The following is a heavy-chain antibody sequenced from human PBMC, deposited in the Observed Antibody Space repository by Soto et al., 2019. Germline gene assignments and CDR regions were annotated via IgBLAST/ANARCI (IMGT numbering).Heavy chain of an antibody. V-gene: IGHV1-18*01. CDR3: ARDLGAIFRSGYDAFDI. Sequence: ASVKVSCKASGYTFTSYGISWVRQAPGQGLEWMGWISAYNGNTNYAQKLQGRVTMTTDTSTSTAYMELRSLRSDDTAVYYCARDLGAIFRSGYDAFDIWGQGTMVTVSS. D-gene: IGHD3-3*01. CDR1: GYTFTSYG. CDR2: ISAYNGNT. J-gene: IGHJ3*02.